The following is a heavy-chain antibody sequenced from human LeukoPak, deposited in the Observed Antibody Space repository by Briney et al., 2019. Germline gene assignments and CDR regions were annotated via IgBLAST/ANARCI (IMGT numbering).Heavy chain of an antibody. CDR1: GGSIRSYY. V-gene: IGHV4-4*07. D-gene: IGHD2-2*02. J-gene: IGHJ6*03. Sequence: SETLSLTCSVSGGSIRSYYWSWIRRPAGKGLEWIGRIYTSGSTKYNASLKSRVTMSVDTSKNQFSLKLTSVTAADAAVYYCARVPVPATIYVGYYYYMDVWGKGTTVTVSS. CDR2: IYTSGST. CDR3: ARVPVPATIYVGYYYYMDV.